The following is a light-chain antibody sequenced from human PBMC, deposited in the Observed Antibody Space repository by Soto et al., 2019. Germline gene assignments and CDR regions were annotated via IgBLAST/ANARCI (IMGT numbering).Light chain of an antibody. CDR2: YDD. Sequence: QAVVTQPPSVSETPRQRVTISCSRSSSNIGNNAVNWYQQLPGKAPKLLIYYDDLLPSGVSDRFSGSKSGTSASLAISGLQSEDEADYYCAAWDDSLNGPVFGGGTKLTVL. V-gene: IGLV1-36*01. CDR1: SSNIGNNA. CDR3: AAWDDSLNGPV. J-gene: IGLJ2*01.